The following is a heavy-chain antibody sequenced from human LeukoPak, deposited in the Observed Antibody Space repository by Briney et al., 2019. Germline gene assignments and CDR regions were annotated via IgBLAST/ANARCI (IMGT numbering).Heavy chain of an antibody. CDR2: ISYDGSDK. CDR3: ARFYCGGDCYFYFDY. D-gene: IGHD2-21*02. J-gene: IGHJ4*02. V-gene: IGHV3-30*04. Sequence: AGRSLRLSCAASGFTLSDYAMNWVRQAPGKGLEWVAVISYDGSDKYYADSVKGRFTISRDNSKNTLYLQMNSLRAEDTAMYYCARFYCGGDCYFYFDYWGQGTLVTVSS. CDR1: GFTLSDYA.